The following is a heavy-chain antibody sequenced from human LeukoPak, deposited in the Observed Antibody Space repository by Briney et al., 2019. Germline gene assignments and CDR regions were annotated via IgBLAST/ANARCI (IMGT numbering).Heavy chain of an antibody. Sequence: SETLSLTCTVSGDSISSYYWSWIRQPPGKGLEWIGYIYYSGGTDYNPSLKSRVTISVDTSKNQFSLKLRSVTAADTAVYYCARGSYYDSSGYYSILYPFDYWGQGTLVTVSS. V-gene: IGHV4-59*12. J-gene: IGHJ4*02. D-gene: IGHD3-22*01. CDR1: GDSISSYY. CDR2: IYYSGGT. CDR3: ARGSYYDSSGYYSILYPFDY.